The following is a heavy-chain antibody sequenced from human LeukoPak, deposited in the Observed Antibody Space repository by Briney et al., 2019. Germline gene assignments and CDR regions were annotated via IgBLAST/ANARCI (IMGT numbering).Heavy chain of an antibody. V-gene: IGHV3-7*01. CDR3: ARDLGGNYFDY. CDR1: GFTFSSFW. CDR2: MNIDGSEK. Sequence: QPGGSLRLSCAASGFTFSSFWMGWVRQTPGKRLEWVANMNIDGSEKYYADSVKGRFTISRDNAKNSLYLQMNSLRAEDTAVYYCARDLGGNYFDYWGQGTLVTVSS. D-gene: IGHD1-26*01. J-gene: IGHJ4*02.